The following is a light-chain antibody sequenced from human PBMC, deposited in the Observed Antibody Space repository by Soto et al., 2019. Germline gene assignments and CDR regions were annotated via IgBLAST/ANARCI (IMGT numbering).Light chain of an antibody. V-gene: IGLV7-46*01. CDR1: TGAVTSGHY. Sequence: QAVVTQEPSLTVSPRGTVTLTCGSSTGAVTSGHYPYWFQQKPGQAPRTLIYDTSNKHSWTPARFSGSLLGGKAALTLSGAQPEDEAEYYCLLSYSGARQKVFGTGTKLTVL. J-gene: IGLJ1*01. CDR3: LLSYSGARQKV. CDR2: DTS.